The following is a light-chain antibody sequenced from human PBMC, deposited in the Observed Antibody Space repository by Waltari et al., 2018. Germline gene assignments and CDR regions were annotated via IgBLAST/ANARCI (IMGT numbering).Light chain of an antibody. CDR3: SSYTSSSTKV. J-gene: IGLJ2*01. CDR2: EVS. Sequence: QSALTQPASVSGSPGPSIHISCTGTSSDVGGSNYVSWYQQHPGKAPKLMIYEVSNRPSGVSNRFSGSKSGNTASLTISGLQAEDEADYYCSSYTSSSTKVFGGGTKLTVL. V-gene: IGLV2-14*01. CDR1: SSDVGGSNY.